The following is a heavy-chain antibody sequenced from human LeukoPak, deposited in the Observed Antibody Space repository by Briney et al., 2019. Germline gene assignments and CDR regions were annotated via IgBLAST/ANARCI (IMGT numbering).Heavy chain of an antibody. CDR3: VRHRESAYDMVV. V-gene: IGHV1-2*02. J-gene: IGHJ6*01. Sequence: ASVKVSCKAAGCILIHLHMHGLRQAPGQGLEWMGWMNPDNGDTNYAQKFQGRVAMTRDTDVSTAYMDLSTLGSRETAVYHCVRHRESAYDMVVLGQGGAVSVSS. D-gene: IGHD3-10*01. CDR1: GCILIHLH. CDR2: MNPDNGDT.